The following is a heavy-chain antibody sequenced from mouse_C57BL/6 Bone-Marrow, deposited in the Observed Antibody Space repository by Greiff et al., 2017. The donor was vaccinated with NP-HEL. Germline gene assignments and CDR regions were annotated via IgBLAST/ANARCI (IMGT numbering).Heavy chain of an antibody. CDR2: IYPGSGST. CDR3: ARYYGSRYYAMDY. V-gene: IGHV1-55*01. Sequence: QVQLQQPGAELVKPGASVKMSCKASGYTFTSYWITWVKQRPGQGLEWIGDIYPGSGSTNYNEKFKSKATLTVDTSSSTAYMQLSSLTSEDSAVYYCARYYGSRYYAMDYWGQGTSVTVSS. J-gene: IGHJ4*01. D-gene: IGHD1-1*01. CDR1: GYTFTSYW.